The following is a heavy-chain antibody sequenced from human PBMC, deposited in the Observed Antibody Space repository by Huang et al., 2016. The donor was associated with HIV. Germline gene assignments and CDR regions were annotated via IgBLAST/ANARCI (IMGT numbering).Heavy chain of an antibody. V-gene: IGHV3-30*09. Sequence: QGQLLESGGGVVQPGKSLRLSCAASGLIFTNYALHWVRQAPGKGVEGVAMISFEGSREYYGDSVKGRFDISRDKSKNTVYLQMNILTADDTAVYYWATDEQRGVIVTKAFDIWGQGTLVTVSS. CDR2: ISFEGSRE. D-gene: IGHD3-16*02. J-gene: IGHJ3*02. CDR3: ATDEQRGVIVTKAFDI. CDR1: GLIFTNYA.